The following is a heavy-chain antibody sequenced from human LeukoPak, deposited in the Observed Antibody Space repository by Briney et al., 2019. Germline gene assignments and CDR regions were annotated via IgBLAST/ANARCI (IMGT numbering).Heavy chain of an antibody. J-gene: IGHJ3*02. D-gene: IGHD6-19*01. CDR3: ARYMKQWLVGAFDI. Sequence: GASVKVSCKASGYTFTSYGISWVRQAPGQGLEWMGWISAYNGNTNYAQKLQGRVTMTTDTSTSTAYMELRSLRSDDTAVYYCARYMKQWLVGAFDIWGQGTMVTVSS. CDR1: GYTFTSYG. V-gene: IGHV1-18*01. CDR2: ISAYNGNT.